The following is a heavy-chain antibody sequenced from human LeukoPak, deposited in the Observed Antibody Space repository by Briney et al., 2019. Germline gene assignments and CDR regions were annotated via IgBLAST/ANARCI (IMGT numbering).Heavy chain of an antibody. J-gene: IGHJ4*02. D-gene: IGHD3-10*01. CDR3: AGDPRTAYYYGSGSPSGYFDY. CDR1: GYTFTGYY. Sequence: ASVKVSCKASGYTFTGYYMHWVRQAPGQGLEWMGWINPNSGGTNYAQKFQGRVTMTRDTSISTAYMELSRLRSDDTAVYYCAGDPRTAYYYGSGSPSGYFDYWGQGTLVTVSS. V-gene: IGHV1-2*02. CDR2: INPNSGGT.